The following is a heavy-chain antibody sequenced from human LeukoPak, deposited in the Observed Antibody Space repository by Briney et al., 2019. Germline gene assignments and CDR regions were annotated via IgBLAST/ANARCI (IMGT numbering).Heavy chain of an antibody. V-gene: IGHV4-34*01. Sequence: SETLSLTCAVYGGSFSGYYWSWIRQPPGKGLERIGEINHSGSTNYNPSLKSRVTISVDTSKNQFSLKLSSVTAADTAMYYCARSHFERRYGGYDRVYYYYYGMDVWGQGTTVTVSS. CDR3: ARSHFERRYGGYDRVYYYYYGMDV. D-gene: IGHD5-12*01. J-gene: IGHJ6*02. CDR1: GGSFSGYY. CDR2: INHSGST.